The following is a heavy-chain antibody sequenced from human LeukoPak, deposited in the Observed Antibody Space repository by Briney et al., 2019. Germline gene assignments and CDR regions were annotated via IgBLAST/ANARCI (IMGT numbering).Heavy chain of an antibody. Sequence: GGSLRLSCAASGFTFSSYWMSWVRQAPGKGLEWVAFIRYDGSNKYYADSVKGRFTISRDNSKNTLYLQMNSLRAEDTAVYYCARRAGAYSHPYDYWGQGTLVTVSS. J-gene: IGHJ4*02. CDR2: IRYDGSNK. CDR1: GFTFSSYW. V-gene: IGHV3-33*08. CDR3: ARRAGAYSHPYDY. D-gene: IGHD4/OR15-4a*01.